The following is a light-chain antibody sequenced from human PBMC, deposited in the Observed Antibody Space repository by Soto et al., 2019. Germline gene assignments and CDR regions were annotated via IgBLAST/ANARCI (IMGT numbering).Light chain of an antibody. V-gene: IGKV3-20*01. CDR1: QSISNNF. J-gene: IGKJ2*01. CDR3: QQYGYSYT. Sequence: ENVLTQSPGTLSLSPGERATLSCRARQSISNNFLAWYQQKPGQAPRLLIYGASNRIPGIPDRFSGSGSGTDFTLTISRLEPEDFAVYYCQQYGYSYTFGQGTKVDIK. CDR2: GAS.